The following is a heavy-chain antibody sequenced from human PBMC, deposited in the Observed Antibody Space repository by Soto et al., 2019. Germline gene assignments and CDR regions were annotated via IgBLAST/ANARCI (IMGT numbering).Heavy chain of an antibody. CDR1: GGSISSSSFC. J-gene: IGHJ4*02. D-gene: IGHD6-19*01. Sequence: SETLSLTCTVSGGSISSSSFCWGWIRQPPGKGLEWIGSIYYSGSTHYNPSLKSRVTISEDTSKNQFSLKLNSVTAADTAVYYCARHQSGCYGGFDYWGQGTLVTVSS. CDR2: IYYSGST. V-gene: IGHV4-39*01. CDR3: ARHQSGCYGGFDY.